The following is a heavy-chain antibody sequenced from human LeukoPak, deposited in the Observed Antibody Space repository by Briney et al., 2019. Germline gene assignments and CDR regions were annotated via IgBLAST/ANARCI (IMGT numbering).Heavy chain of an antibody. CDR2: IIPIFGTA. J-gene: IGHJ5*02. CDR3: ASEGPQDDYVWGSYRLYNWFDP. D-gene: IGHD3-16*02. V-gene: IGHV1-69*05. Sequence: VASVKVSCKASGGTFSSYAISWVRQAPGQGLEWMGGIIPIFGTANYAQKFQGRVTITTDESTSTAYMELSSLRSEDTAVYYCASEGPQDDYVWGSYRLYNWFDPWGQGTLVTVSS. CDR1: GGTFSSYA.